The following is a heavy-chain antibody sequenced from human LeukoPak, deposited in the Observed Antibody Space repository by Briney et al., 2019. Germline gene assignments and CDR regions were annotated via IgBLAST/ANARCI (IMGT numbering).Heavy chain of an antibody. CDR3: GSGSYYFDY. CDR1: GGSISIYY. J-gene: IGHJ4*02. Sequence: ASETLSLTCTVSGGSISIYYWSSIRQPPGKGLEWIGYIYYSGSTKYNPSLKSRVTISVDTSKNQFSLKLSSVTAADTAVYYCGSGSYYFDYCGQGTLVTVST. V-gene: IGHV4-59*08. CDR2: IYYSGST. D-gene: IGHD3-10*01.